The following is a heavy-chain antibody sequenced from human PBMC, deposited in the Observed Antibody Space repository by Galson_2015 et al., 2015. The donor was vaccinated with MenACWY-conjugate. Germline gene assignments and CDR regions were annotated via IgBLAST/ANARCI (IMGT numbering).Heavy chain of an antibody. J-gene: IGHJ3*02. CDR2: INHSGST. Sequence: LSLTCAVYGGSFNAYCWSWIRQPPGKGLEWIGEINHSGSTNYNPSLKSRVTISVDTSKNQFSLKLSSVTAADTAVYDCARVLYSSGWYPGGAFEIWGQGTMVTVSS. D-gene: IGHD6-19*01. V-gene: IGHV4-34*01. CDR3: ARVLYSSGWYPGGAFEI. CDR1: GGSFNAYC.